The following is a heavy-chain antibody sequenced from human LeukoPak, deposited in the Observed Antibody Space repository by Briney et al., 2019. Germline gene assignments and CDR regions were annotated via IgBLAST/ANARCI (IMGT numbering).Heavy chain of an antibody. Sequence: PSETLSLTCSVSGVSISSSPYHWGWIRQPPGKGLGWIGSIYYSGSSYSNPSLQSRVTMSIDTAKNQFSLKLSSVTAADTAVYYCAREIDYDSTAYVYWGRGTLVTVSS. CDR1: GVSISSSPYH. CDR2: IYYSGSS. J-gene: IGHJ4*02. CDR3: AREIDYDSTAYVY. V-gene: IGHV4-39*02. D-gene: IGHD3-22*01.